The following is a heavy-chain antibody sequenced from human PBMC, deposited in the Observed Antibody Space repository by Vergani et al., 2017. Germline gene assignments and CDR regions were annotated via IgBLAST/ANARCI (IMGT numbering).Heavy chain of an antibody. CDR3: ARRHCSSTSCYYYYFDY. Sequence: EVQLVQSGAEVKKPGESLKISCKGSGYSFTSYWIGWVRQMPGKGLEWMVIIYPGDSDTRYSPSFQGQVTISADTSISTAYLQWSSLKASDTAMYYCARRHCSSTSCYYYYFDYWGQGTLVTVSS. CDR1: GYSFTSYW. D-gene: IGHD2-2*01. V-gene: IGHV5-51*03. CDR2: IYPGDSDT. J-gene: IGHJ4*02.